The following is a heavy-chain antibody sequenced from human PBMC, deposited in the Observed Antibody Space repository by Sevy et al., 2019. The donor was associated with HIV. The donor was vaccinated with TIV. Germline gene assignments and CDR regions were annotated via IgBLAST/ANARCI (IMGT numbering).Heavy chain of an antibody. D-gene: IGHD6-13*01. Sequence: GESLKISCKGSGYSFTSYWIGWVRQMPGKGLEWMGTIYPGDSDTRYSPSFQGQVTISADKSISTAYLQWSSLKASDTAMYYCARGSDRIAAAGTLNYWGQGTLVTVSS. CDR2: IYPGDSDT. V-gene: IGHV5-51*01. J-gene: IGHJ4*02. CDR1: GYSFTSYW. CDR3: ARGSDRIAAAGTLNY.